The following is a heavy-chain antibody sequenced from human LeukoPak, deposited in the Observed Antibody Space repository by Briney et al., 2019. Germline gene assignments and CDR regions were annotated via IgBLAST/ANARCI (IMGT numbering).Heavy chain of an antibody. CDR1: GFAFSSYS. CDR2: ISSSSSYI. V-gene: IGHV3-21*01. Sequence: GGSLRLSCAASGFAFSSYSMNWVRQAPGKGLEWGSSISSSSSYIYYADSVKGRFTTSSDNAKNSLYLQMNSLRAEDTAVYYCATPGARSNYYYYMDVWGKGTTVPVSS. CDR3: ATPGARSNYYYYMDV. D-gene: IGHD2-2*01. J-gene: IGHJ6*03.